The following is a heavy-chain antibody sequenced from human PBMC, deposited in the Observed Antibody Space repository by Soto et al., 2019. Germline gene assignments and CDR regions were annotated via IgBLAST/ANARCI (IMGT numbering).Heavy chain of an antibody. CDR1: GYTFTGYY. J-gene: IGHJ4*01. Sequence: ASVKVSCKASGYTFTGYYMHWVRQAPGQGLEWMGWINPNSGGTNYAQKFQGRVTMTRDTSISTAYMELSRLRSDDTAVYYCARDVRGAAGGDYWRQGTLVTVSS. CDR3: ARDVRGAAGGDY. V-gene: IGHV1-2*02. CDR2: INPNSGGT. D-gene: IGHD6-13*01.